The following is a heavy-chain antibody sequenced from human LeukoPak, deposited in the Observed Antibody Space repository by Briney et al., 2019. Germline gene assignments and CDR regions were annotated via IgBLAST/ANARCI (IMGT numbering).Heavy chain of an antibody. Sequence: SETLSLTCTVSGGSISSGSYYWSWIRQPAGKGLEWIGRIYTGGSTNYNPSLKSRVTISVDTSKNQFSLKLSSVTAADTAVYYCAREIANYDFWSVLNWFDPWGQGTLVTVSS. V-gene: IGHV4-61*02. D-gene: IGHD3-3*01. CDR1: GGSISSGSYY. J-gene: IGHJ5*02. CDR3: AREIANYDFWSVLNWFDP. CDR2: IYTGGST.